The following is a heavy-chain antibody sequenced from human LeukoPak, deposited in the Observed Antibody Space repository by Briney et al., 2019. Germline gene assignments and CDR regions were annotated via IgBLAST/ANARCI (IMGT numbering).Heavy chain of an antibody. D-gene: IGHD4-23*01. CDR3: ARLAACNTALCGTARWQFDS. CDR1: DYSINNPYY. J-gene: IGHJ4*02. Sequence: PSETLPLTCTVSDYSINNPYYWGWLRQPPGKGLEWIAAIYYNGITLYNPSLNSRVAISVDTSKNQFSLKMTSGTAADTAVYYCARLAACNTALCGTARWQFDSWGQGILVTVSS. V-gene: IGHV4-38-2*02. CDR2: IYYNGIT.